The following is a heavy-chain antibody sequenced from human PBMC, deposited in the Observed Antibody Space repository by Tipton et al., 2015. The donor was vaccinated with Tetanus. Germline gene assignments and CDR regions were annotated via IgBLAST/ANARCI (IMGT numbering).Heavy chain of an antibody. CDR2: IFHSGST. Sequence: LRLSCTVSGGSMSNNYWSWIRQPPGKGLEWIAYIFHSGSTNCSPSLKSRVAISMDTSKNQISLKLSSVTAADTAVYFCARTPDYYYGMDVWGQGTTVTVSS. V-gene: IGHV4-59*01. CDR1: GGSMSNNY. J-gene: IGHJ6*02. CDR3: ARTPDYYYGMDV.